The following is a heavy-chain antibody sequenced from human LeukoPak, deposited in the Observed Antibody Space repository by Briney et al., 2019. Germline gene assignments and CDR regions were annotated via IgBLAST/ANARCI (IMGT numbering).Heavy chain of an antibody. CDR2: MNPNSGAT. V-gene: IGHV1-8*01. CDR3: ARDGRGAAAADDPLDL. D-gene: IGHD6-13*01. CDR1: GYTFTNHD. J-gene: IGHJ3*01. Sequence: ASVKVSCKASGYTFTNHDFNWMRQASGQGLEWMGWMNPNSGATGYAQKFQGRVTMTRDTYISTAYMELSSLTSEDTAVYYCARDGRGAAAADDPLDLWGQGTTVTVSS.